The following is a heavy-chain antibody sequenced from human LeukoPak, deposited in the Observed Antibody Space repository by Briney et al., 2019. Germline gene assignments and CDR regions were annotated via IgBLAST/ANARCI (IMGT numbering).Heavy chain of an antibody. J-gene: IGHJ4*02. CDR3: ATLAARAIES. CDR2: IKQDGSEK. D-gene: IGHD1-26*01. Sequence: GGSLRLSCAASGFTFSSYWMSWVRQAPGKGLECVANIKQDGSEKYYVDSVRGRFTLSRDNAKNSLYLQMNSLRVEDTAVYYCATLAARAIESWGQGTLVTVSS. CDR1: GFTFSSYW. V-gene: IGHV3-7*01.